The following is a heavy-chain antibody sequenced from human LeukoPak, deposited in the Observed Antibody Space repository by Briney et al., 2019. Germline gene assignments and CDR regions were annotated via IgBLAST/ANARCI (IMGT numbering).Heavy chain of an antibody. V-gene: IGHV3-23*01. CDR1: GFTFSSYA. J-gene: IGHJ2*01. CDR2: ISGSGGST. Sequence: GGSLRLSCAASGFTFSSYAMSWVRQAPGKGLEWVSAISGSGGSTYYADSVKGRFTISRDNTKNTLYLQMNSLRAEDTAVYYCAKDLGSRGYSSSWPLYWYFDLWGRGTLVTVSS. CDR3: AKDLGSRGYSSSWPLYWYFDL. D-gene: IGHD6-13*01.